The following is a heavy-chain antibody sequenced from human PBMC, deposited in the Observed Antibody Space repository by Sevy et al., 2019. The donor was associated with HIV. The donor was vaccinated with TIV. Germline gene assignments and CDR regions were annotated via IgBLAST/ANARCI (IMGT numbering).Heavy chain of an antibody. J-gene: IGHJ3*02. Sequence: SETLSLTCAVSGYSISSGYYWGWIPQPPGKGLEWIGSIYHSGSTYYNPSLKSRVTISVDTSKNQFSLKLSSVTAADTAVYYCARQEEKWGGPFDIWGQGTMVTVSS. D-gene: IGHD1-26*01. CDR2: IYHSGST. CDR1: GYSISSGYY. CDR3: ARQEEKWGGPFDI. V-gene: IGHV4-38-2*01.